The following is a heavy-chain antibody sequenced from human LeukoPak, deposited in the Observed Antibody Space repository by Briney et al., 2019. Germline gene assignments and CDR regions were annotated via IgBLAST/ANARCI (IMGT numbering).Heavy chain of an antibody. V-gene: IGHV1-2*02. CDR2: INPNSGGT. D-gene: IGHD1-1*01. CDR3: ARSTRYNWNDDY. Sequence: ASVKLSCKASGYTFTGYYMHWVRQAPGQGLEWMGWINPNSGGTNYAQKFQGRVTMTRDTSISTAYMELSRLRSDDTAVYYCARSTRYNWNDDYWGQGTLVTVSS. J-gene: IGHJ4*02. CDR1: GYTFTGYY.